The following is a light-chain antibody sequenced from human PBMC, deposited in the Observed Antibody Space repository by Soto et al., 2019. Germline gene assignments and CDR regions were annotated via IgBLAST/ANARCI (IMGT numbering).Light chain of an antibody. V-gene: IGKV1-5*01. J-gene: IGKJ1*01. CDR1: QNVNNW. CDR3: QQYNTYWT. CDR2: DAS. Sequence: DIQMTQFPSALSASVGDRVTITCRASQNVNNWLAWYQHKPGKAPQLLIYDASVLETGVPSRFSGSGYGTEFTLAISGLQSDDFATYYCQQYNTYWTFGPGTKVEVK.